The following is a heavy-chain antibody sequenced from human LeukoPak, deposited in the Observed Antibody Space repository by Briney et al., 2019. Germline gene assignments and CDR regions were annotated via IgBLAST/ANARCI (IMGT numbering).Heavy chain of an antibody. CDR2: INHSGST. CDR3: ARWVGALLWFGELFNGYFDY. J-gene: IGHJ4*02. V-gene: IGHV4-34*01. Sequence: SETLSLTCAVYGGSLSGYYWSWIRQPPGKGLEWIGEINHSGSTNYNPSLKSRVTISVDTSKNQFSLKLSSVTAADTAVYYCARWVGALLWFGELFNGYFDYWGQGNPGHRLL. CDR1: GGSLSGYY. D-gene: IGHD3-10*01.